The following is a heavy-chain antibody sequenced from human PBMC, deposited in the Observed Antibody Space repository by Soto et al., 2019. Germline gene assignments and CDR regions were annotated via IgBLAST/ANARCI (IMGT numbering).Heavy chain of an antibody. CDR2: IYYSGST. CDR3: ASPRDGSNY. D-gene: IGHD5-12*01. Sequence: SETLSLTCTVSGGSISSSSYYWGWIRQPPGKGLEWIGSIYYSGSTYYNPSLKSRVTISVDTSKNQFSLKLSSVTAADTAVYYCASPRDGSNYWGQGTLVTVSS. V-gene: IGHV4-39*01. J-gene: IGHJ4*02. CDR1: GGSISSSSYY.